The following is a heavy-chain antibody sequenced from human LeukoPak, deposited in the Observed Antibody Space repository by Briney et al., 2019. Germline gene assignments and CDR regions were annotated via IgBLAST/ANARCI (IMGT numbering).Heavy chain of an antibody. CDR2: IWYDGSNE. D-gene: IGHD3-3*01. CDR1: GFTFSNYG. J-gene: IGHJ3*02. V-gene: IGHV3-33*01. CDR3: VRDLDHNDFWSGYWPDAFDS. Sequence: GRSLRLSYAASGFTFSNYGMHWVHQAPGKGLEWVAVIWYDGSNEYYGDSVKGRFIISRDNSRNTLYLQMSSLRAEDTAVYYCVRDLDHNDFWSGYWPDAFDSWGQGTKVFVSS.